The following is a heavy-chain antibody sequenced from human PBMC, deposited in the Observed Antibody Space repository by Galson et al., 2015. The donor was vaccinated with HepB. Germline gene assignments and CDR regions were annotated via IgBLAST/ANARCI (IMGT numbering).Heavy chain of an antibody. Sequence: SLRLSCAASGFTFSSYSMNWVRQAPGKGLEWVSSISSSSSYIYYADSVKGRFTISRDNAKNSLYLQMNSLRAEDTAVYYCARVDQLRGYYFDYWGQGTLVTVSS. CDR3: ARVDQLRGYYFDY. CDR1: GFTFSSYS. V-gene: IGHV3-21*01. J-gene: IGHJ4*02. D-gene: IGHD2-2*01. CDR2: ISSSSSYI.